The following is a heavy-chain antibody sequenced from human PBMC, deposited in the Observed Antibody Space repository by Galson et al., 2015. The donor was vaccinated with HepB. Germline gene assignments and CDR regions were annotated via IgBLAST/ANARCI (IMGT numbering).Heavy chain of an antibody. Sequence: SVKVSCKASGGTFSSHSISWVRQAPGQGLEWVGGSIPFFGTAKYAQKFQGRVTITADESTSTVDMYLSSLRSEDTAVYHCAVSVVAVENYYGMDVWGQGTTVTVSS. D-gene: IGHD3-22*01. J-gene: IGHJ6*02. V-gene: IGHV1-69*13. CDR2: SIPFFGTA. CDR1: GGTFSSHS. CDR3: AVSVVAVENYYGMDV.